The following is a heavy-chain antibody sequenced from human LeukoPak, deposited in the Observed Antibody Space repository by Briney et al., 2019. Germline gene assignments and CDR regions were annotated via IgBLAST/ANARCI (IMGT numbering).Heavy chain of an antibody. J-gene: IGHJ4*02. CDR3: AKDHGAMIVVVILDY. D-gene: IGHD3-22*01. CDR2: IYSGGST. V-gene: IGHV3-66*01. CDR1: GFTVTNIY. Sequence: GGSLRLSCAASGFTVTNIYISWVRQAPGKGLEWVSVIYSGGSTYYADSVKGRFTMSRDISKNTLYLQMNSLRAEDTAVYYCAKDHGAMIVVVILDYWGQGTLVTVSS.